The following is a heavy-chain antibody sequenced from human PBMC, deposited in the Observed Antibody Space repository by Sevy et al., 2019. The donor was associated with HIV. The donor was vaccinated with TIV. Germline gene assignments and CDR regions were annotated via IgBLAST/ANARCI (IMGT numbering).Heavy chain of an antibody. CDR2: INHSGST. V-gene: IGHV4-34*01. J-gene: IGHJ5*02. CDR1: GGSFSGYY. D-gene: IGHD3-3*01. CDR3: ARGGPLRFLEWLLPEWFDP. Sequence: SETLSLTCAVYGGSFSGYYWSWIRQPPGKGLEWIGEINHSGSTNYNPSLKSRVTISVDTSKNQFSLKLSSVTAADTGVYYCARGGPLRFLEWLLPEWFDPWGQGTLVTVSS.